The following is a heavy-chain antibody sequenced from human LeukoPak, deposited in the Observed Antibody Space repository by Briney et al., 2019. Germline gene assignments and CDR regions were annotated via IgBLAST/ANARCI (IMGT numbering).Heavy chain of an antibody. CDR2: IYHSGST. CDR3: ARSVAAGSYNWFDP. Sequence: SETLSLTCSVSGSSIISGNYWGWIRQTPGKGLEWIASIYHSGSTYYNPSLKSRVTISVDTSKNQFSLKLSSVTAADTAVYYCARSVAAGSYNWFDPWGQGTLVTVSS. J-gene: IGHJ5*02. D-gene: IGHD6-13*01. V-gene: IGHV4-38-2*01. CDR1: GSSIISGNY.